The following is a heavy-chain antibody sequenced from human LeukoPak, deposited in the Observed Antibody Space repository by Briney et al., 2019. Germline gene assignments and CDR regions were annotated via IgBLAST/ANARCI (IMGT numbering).Heavy chain of an antibody. CDR2: ISSSDSTI. D-gene: IGHD6-25*01. Sequence: GGSLRLSCAASGFTFSDYYMNWIRQAPGKGLEWVSYISSSDSTIYYADSVKGRFTISRDNAKNSLYLQMNSLRAEDTAVYYRQGGFDGMDVWGQGTTVTVSS. V-gene: IGHV3-11*01. CDR1: GFTFSDYY. J-gene: IGHJ6*02. CDR3: QGGFDGMDV.